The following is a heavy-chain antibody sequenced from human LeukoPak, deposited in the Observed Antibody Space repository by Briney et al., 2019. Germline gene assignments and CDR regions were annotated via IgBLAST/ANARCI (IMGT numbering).Heavy chain of an antibody. CDR2: ISSSSSYI. J-gene: IGHJ4*02. CDR1: GFTLGSYS. Sequence: PGGSLRLTRAASGFTLGSYSINSLRQAPGKGLDWVSSISSSSSYIYYADSVKGRFTIYRDNAKNSLYLQMNSLRAEDTAVYYCARDRGSYGSEPLDLDYWGQGTLVTVSS. CDR3: ARDRGSYGSEPLDLDY. V-gene: IGHV3-21*01. D-gene: IGHD3-10*01.